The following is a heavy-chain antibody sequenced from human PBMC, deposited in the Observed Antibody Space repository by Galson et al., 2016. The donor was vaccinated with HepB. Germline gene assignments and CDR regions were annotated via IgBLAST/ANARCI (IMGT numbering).Heavy chain of an antibody. D-gene: IGHD2-2*01. CDR1: GFRFSSYE. CDR3: AKERQSGYCSSTDCYGLDY. V-gene: IGHV3-48*03. J-gene: IGHJ4*02. Sequence: SLRLSCAASGFRFSSYEMMWVRQAPGKGLEWLSYISNTGDSTDYTDYVQGRFSISRDNSKNTLYLQMNSLRAEDTAVDYCAKERQSGYCSSTDCYGLDYWGQGTLVTVSS. CDR2: ISNTGDST.